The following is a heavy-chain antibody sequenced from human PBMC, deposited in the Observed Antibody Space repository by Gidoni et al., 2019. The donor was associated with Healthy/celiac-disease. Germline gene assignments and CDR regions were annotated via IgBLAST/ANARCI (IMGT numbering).Heavy chain of an antibody. CDR1: GFTFSSYA. CDR2: ISYDGSNK. CDR3: ARVDAVAVPAAPLEY. D-gene: IGHD2-2*01. Sequence: QVQLVESGGGVVQPGRSLRLSCAASGFTFSSYAMHWVRQAPGKGLEWVAVISYDGSNKYYADSVKGRFTISRDNSKNTLYLQMNSLRAEDTAVYYCARVDAVAVPAAPLEYWGQGTLVTVSS. J-gene: IGHJ4*02. V-gene: IGHV3-30-3*01.